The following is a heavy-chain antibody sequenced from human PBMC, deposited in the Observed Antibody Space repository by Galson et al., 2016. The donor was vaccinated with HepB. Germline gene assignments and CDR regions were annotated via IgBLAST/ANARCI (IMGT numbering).Heavy chain of an antibody. CDR2: IKQDGSEK. D-gene: IGHD3-3*01. J-gene: IGHJ4*02. Sequence: SLRLSCAASGFSFSSYWMSWVRQAPGKGLEWVANIKQDGSEKSFLASVKGRFTVSRENAQTSLYLQMNSLRAEDTAVYYCARWYHDFWSAYYNPQHTYYFDSWGQGTLVTVSS. CDR3: ARWYHDFWSAYYNPQHTYYFDS. CDR1: GFSFSSYW. V-gene: IGHV3-7*04.